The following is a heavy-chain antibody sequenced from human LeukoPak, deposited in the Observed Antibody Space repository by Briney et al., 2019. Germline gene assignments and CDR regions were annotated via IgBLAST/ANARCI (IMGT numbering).Heavy chain of an antibody. J-gene: IGHJ6*03. V-gene: IGHV4-39*07. CDR2: IKHSGST. CDR3: ARVGKPEYYYYYYYMDV. D-gene: IGHD4-23*01. CDR1: GGSISSTSYY. Sequence: SETLSLTCTVSGGSISSTSYYWGWIRQPPGKGLEWIGEIKHSGSTNYNPSLKSRVTISVDTSKNQFSLKLSSVTAADTAVYYCARVGKPEYYYYYYYMDVWGKGTTVTVSS.